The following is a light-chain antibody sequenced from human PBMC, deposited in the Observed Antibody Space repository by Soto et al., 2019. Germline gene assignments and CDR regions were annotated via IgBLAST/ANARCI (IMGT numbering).Light chain of an antibody. V-gene: IGKV3-15*01. CDR1: QSVSSN. J-gene: IGKJ1*01. CDR2: GAS. CDR3: QQYNNWPRT. Sequence: EIMMTHSPSTLSVSPGERATLSCRASQSVSSNLAWYQQKPGQAPRLLIYGASTRATGIPARFSGSGSGTEFTLTISSLQSEDFAVYYCQQYNNWPRTFGQGTKVDIK.